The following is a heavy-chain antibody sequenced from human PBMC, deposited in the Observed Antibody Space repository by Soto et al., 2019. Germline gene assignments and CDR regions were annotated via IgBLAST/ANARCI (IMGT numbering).Heavy chain of an antibody. CDR3: ARASWPMTTIISGWLDP. CDR2: INPNSGGT. Sequence: ASVKVSCKASGGTFSSYAISWVRQAPGQGLEWMGGINPNSGGTNYAQKFQGRVTMTSDTSIGTAYMELSRLRSDDTAVYFCARASWPMTTIISGWLDPWGLGTLVTVSS. D-gene: IGHD2-21*02. CDR1: GGTFSSYA. V-gene: IGHV1-2*02. J-gene: IGHJ5*02.